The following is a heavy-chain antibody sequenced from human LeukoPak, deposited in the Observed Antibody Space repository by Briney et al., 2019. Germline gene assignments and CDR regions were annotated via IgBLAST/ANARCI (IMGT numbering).Heavy chain of an antibody. CDR1: GYTFTSYD. CDR3: ASSLSYCGGDCYDY. Sequence: ASVKVSCKASGYTFTSYDINGGRQATGQGLEWMGWMNPNSGNTGYAQKSQGRVTMTRHTSRCTAYMELSSLRSEDTAVYYCASSLSYCGGDCYDYWGQRTLVTVSS. CDR2: MNPNSGNT. V-gene: IGHV1-8*01. D-gene: IGHD2-21*01. J-gene: IGHJ4*02.